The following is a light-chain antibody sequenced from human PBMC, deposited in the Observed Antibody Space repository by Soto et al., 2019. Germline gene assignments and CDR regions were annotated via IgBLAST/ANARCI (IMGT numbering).Light chain of an antibody. CDR1: QSISTR. CDR3: QQYNSYSEA. V-gene: IGKV1-5*03. J-gene: IGKJ1*01. Sequence: DIQMAQSPSTLSASVGDRVTITCRASQSISTRLAWYQQKPGKAPKLLIDWASDLESGVPSRFSGSGFGTEFTLTITSLQPDDFATYYCQQYNSYSEAFGQGTKVDIK. CDR2: WAS.